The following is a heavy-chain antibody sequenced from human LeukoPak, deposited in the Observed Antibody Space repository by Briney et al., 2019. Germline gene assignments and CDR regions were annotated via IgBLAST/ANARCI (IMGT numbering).Heavy chain of an antibody. V-gene: IGHV4-39*01. CDR1: GGSISSSSYY. CDR2: IYYTGRT. D-gene: IGHD3-22*01. Sequence: PSETLSLTCTVSGGSISSSSYYWGWIRQPPGKGLEWFGSIYYTGRTCYNLSLKSRVTISVDTSKNQFSLKLSSVTAADTAVYYCARHPDYYDSSGYYRWFDPWGQGTLVTVSS. J-gene: IGHJ5*02. CDR3: ARHPDYYDSSGYYRWFDP.